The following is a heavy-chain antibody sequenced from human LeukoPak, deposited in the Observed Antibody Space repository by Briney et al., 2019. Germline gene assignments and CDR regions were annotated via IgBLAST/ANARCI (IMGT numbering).Heavy chain of an antibody. CDR3: ARMHYYDSGTINWFDP. D-gene: IGHD3-10*01. CDR1: GYTFTNYD. V-gene: IGHV1-8*02. CDR2: MNPYSGNT. J-gene: IGHJ5*02. Sequence: GASVKLSCKASGYTFTNYDINWVRQATGQGLEWMGWMNPYSGNTGYAQKFQGRVTMTRNTSTSTAYMELRSLRSDDPAVYYCARMHYYDSGTINWFDPWGQGTLVTVSS.